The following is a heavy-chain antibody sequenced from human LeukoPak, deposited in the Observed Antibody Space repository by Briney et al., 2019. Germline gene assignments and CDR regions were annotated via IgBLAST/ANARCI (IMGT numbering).Heavy chain of an antibody. Sequence: SQTLSLTCAVYGRYFSGSYWSWIRQPPGKGLEWIGEINHSGSTNYNPSLKSRVTISVDTSKNQFSLKLSSVTAADTAVYYCARGRIAARRRLYFDYWGQGTLVTVSS. CDR1: GRYFSGSY. J-gene: IGHJ4*02. D-gene: IGHD6-6*01. CDR3: ARGRIAARRRLYFDY. V-gene: IGHV4-34*01. CDR2: INHSGST.